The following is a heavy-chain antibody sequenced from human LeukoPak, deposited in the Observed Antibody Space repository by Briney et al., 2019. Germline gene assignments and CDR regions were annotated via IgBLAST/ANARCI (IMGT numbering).Heavy chain of an antibody. D-gene: IGHD3-9*01. CDR1: GFTFSSYG. Sequence: GRSLRLSCAASGFTFSSYGMHWVRQASGKGLEWVGRIRSKANSYATAYAASVKGRFTISRDDSKNTAYLQMNSLKTEDTAVYDSTPSLYDILTGSDYWGQGTLVTVSS. J-gene: IGHJ4*02. CDR2: IRSKANSYAT. V-gene: IGHV3-73*01. CDR3: TPSLYDILTGSDY.